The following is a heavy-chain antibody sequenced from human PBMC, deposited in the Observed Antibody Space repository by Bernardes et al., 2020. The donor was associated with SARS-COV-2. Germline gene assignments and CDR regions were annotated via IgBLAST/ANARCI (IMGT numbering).Heavy chain of an antibody. Sequence: GESLRLSCSASGFTFSSYAMHWVRQAPGKGLEYVSGISSNGGSTYYADSVQGRFTISRDNSKNTLYLQMSSLRAEDTAVYYCVRDARGYCRSSDCYLFDYWGQGTLLTVSS. V-gene: IGHV3-64D*09. J-gene: IGHJ4*02. CDR3: VRDARGYCRSSDCYLFDY. D-gene: IGHD2-2*01. CDR2: ISSNGGST. CDR1: GFTFSSYA.